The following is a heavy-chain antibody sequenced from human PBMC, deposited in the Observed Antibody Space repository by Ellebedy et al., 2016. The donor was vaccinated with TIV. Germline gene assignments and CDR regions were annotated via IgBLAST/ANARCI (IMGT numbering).Heavy chain of an antibody. D-gene: IGHD6-19*01. CDR3: ARERSYSSGWRIDF. J-gene: IGHJ4*02. CDR1: GDSVSSKSAA. Sequence: HSQTLSLTCGISGDSVSSKSAAWNWIRRSPARGLEWLGRTFYRSKWFNDYAVSVKSRITFNTDTSKNQFSLQLKSVTPEDSAVYYCARERSYSSGWRIDFWGQGTLVTVSS. CDR2: TFYRSKWFN. V-gene: IGHV6-1*01.